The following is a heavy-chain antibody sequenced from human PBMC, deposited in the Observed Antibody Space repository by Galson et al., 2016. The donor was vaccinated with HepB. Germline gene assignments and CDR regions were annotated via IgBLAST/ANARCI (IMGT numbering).Heavy chain of an antibody. CDR3: ARAFTLAGISWFDS. V-gene: IGHV4-31*03. CDR1: GGITSNGGFS. D-gene: IGHD1-1*01. CDR2: IHSSGNT. Sequence: TLSLTCSVSGGITSNGGFSWSWLRQLPGRGLEWLGQIHSSGNTTHNPSLRGRILLSADTSNNQFSLKLDSITAAVTAVYFCARAFTLAGISWFDSWGQGRLVTVSS. J-gene: IGHJ5*01.